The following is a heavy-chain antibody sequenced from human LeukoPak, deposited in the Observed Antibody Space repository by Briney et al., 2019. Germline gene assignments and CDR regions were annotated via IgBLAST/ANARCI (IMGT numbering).Heavy chain of an antibody. D-gene: IGHD5-18*01. J-gene: IGHJ4*02. CDR1: EFTFSSYA. CDR3: ALQLWQAYPFV. V-gene: IGHV3-23*01. Sequence: RGSLRLSRVASEFTFSSYAINWGRQAPGEGLEWVSAICGSGGTTYYADSVKGRFTISRDNSKNTLYLQMNSLRAQDTAVYYFALQLWQAYPFVGGGGTLVTVSS. CDR2: ICGSGGTT.